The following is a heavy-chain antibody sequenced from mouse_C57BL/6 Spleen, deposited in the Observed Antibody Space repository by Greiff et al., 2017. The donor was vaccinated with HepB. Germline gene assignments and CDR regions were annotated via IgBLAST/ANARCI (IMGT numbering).Heavy chain of an antibody. V-gene: IGHV3-1*01. J-gene: IGHJ3*01. CDR3: ARDDGYSWFAY. D-gene: IGHD2-3*01. CDR1: GYSITSGYD. CDR2: ISYSGST. Sequence: EVQGVESGPGMVKPSQSLSLTCTVTGYSITSGYDWHWIRHFPGNKLEWMGYISYSGSTNYNPSLKSRISITHDTSKNHFFLKLNSVTTEDTATYYCARDDGYSWFAYWGQGTLVTVSA.